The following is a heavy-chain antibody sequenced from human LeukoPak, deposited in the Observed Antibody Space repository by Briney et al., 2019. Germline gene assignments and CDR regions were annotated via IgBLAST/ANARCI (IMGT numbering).Heavy chain of an antibody. CDR2: IKRDESAR. J-gene: IGHJ4*02. CDR1: GFTFSSYW. V-gene: IGHV3-7*01. CDR3: ARDVVGSLDY. Sequence: GGSLRLSCAASGFTFSSYWMAWVRQAPGKGLEWVANIKRDESARHQADSVKGRFTISIDNTRNSLYLQMTNLRDDDTAVYYCARDVVGSLDYWGQGTLVTVSS. D-gene: IGHD1-26*01.